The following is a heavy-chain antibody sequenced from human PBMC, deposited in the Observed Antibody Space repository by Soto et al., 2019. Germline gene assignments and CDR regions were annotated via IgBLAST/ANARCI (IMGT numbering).Heavy chain of an antibody. CDR2: IWYDGSNK. D-gene: IGHD2-15*01. CDR1: GFTFSSYG. J-gene: IGHJ4*02. CDR3: AREELGYCSGGSCHNFDY. Sequence: ESGGGVVQPGRSLRLSCAASGFTFSSYGMHWVRQAPGKGLEWVAVIWYDGSNKYYADSVKGRFTISRDNSKNTLYLQMNSLRAEDTAVYYCAREELGYCSGGSCHNFDYWGQGTLVTVSS. V-gene: IGHV3-33*01.